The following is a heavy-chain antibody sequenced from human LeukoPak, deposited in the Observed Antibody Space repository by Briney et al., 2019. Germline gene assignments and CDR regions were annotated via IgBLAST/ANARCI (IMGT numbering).Heavy chain of an antibody. V-gene: IGHV1-2*02. J-gene: IGHJ4*02. CDR2: INPNSGGT. CDR3: ARAHASGSRDY. CDR1: GYTFTGYY. Sequence: ASVKVSCKASGYTFTGYYMHWVRQAPGEGLEWMGWINPNSGGTNYAQKFQGRVTMTRDTSISTAYMELSRLRSDGTAVYYCARAHASGSRDYWGQGTLVTVSS. D-gene: IGHD3-10*01.